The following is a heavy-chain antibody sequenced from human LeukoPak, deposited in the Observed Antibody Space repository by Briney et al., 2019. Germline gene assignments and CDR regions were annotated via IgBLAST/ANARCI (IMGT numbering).Heavy chain of an antibody. CDR3: ARNFCSSTSCYSLARD. Sequence: ASVKVSCKASGYTFTSYYMHWVRQAPGQGLEWMGIINPSGGSTSYAQKFQGRVTMTRDTSTSTVYMELSSLRSEDTAVYYCARNFCSSTSCYSLARDWGQGTLVTVSS. D-gene: IGHD2-2*02. CDR2: INPSGGST. V-gene: IGHV1-46*01. CDR1: GYTFTSYY. J-gene: IGHJ4*02.